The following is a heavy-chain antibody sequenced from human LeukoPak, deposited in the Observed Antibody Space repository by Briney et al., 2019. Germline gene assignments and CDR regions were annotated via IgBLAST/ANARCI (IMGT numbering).Heavy chain of an antibody. V-gene: IGHV1-2*02. J-gene: IGHJ5*01. CDR2: INPNSGGT. CDR3: ARAGGRSWFDP. CDR1: GYSFTDKY. Sequence: ASVKVSCKASGYSFTDKYMHWVRQAPGQGLEWMGWINPNSGGTNYAQKFQGRVTMTTDTSMSTAYMELSRLTSDDTAVYYCARAGGRSWFDPWGQGTMVTVSS.